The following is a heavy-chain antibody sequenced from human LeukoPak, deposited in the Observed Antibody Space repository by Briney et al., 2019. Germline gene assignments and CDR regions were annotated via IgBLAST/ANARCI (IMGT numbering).Heavy chain of an antibody. CDR3: ARVRYCSGGSCYSGVLGYYYCGMDV. CDR1: GFTFSSYA. Sequence: GGSLRLSCAASGFTFSSYAMHWVRQAPGKGLEWVAVISYDGSNKYYADSVKGRFTISRDNSKNTLYLQMNSLRAEDTAVYTGARVRYCSGGSCYSGVLGYYYCGMDVWGKGTTVTVSS. J-gene: IGHJ6*04. D-gene: IGHD2-15*01. V-gene: IGHV3-30*04. CDR2: ISYDGSNK.